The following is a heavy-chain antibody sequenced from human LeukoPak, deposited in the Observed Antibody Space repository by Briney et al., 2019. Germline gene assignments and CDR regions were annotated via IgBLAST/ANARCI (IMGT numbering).Heavy chain of an antibody. Sequence: PGRSLRPSCAASGFTFDDYAMHWVRQAPGKGLEWVSGISWNSGSIGYADSVKGRFTISRDNAKNSLYLKMNSLRGEDTAVYFCARLGPVTKDHYCDYWGQGTLVTVSS. J-gene: IGHJ4*02. CDR3: ARLGPVTKDHYCDY. CDR1: GFTFDDYA. V-gene: IGHV3-9*01. CDR2: ISWNSGSI. D-gene: IGHD4-17*01.